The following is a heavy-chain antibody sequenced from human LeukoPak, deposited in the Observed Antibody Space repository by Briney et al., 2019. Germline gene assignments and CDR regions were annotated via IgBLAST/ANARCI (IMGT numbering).Heavy chain of an antibody. V-gene: IGHV3-74*01. J-gene: IGHJ4*02. CDR2: IKSDGSTT. CDR3: ARDWGYSYGLDY. CDR1: GFNFSNYW. D-gene: IGHD5-18*01. Sequence: GGSLRLSCAASGFNFSNYWMHWVRQASGKGLVWVSRIKSDGSTTAYADSVKGRFTISRDNAKNTLYLQMNSLRAEDTAVYHCARDWGYSYGLDYWGQGTLVTVSS.